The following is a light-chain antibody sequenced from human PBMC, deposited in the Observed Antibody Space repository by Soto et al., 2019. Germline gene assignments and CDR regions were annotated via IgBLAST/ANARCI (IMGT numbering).Light chain of an antibody. V-gene: IGKV3-15*01. CDR3: QQYNNWPWT. CDR1: QSVSSN. CDR2: GPS. Sequence: EIVMTQSPATLSVSPGERGTLSCRASQSVSSNLAWYQQKPGQAPRLLIYGPSTRATGIPARFSGSGSGTEFTLTISSLQSEDFAVYYCQQYNNWPWTFGQGTKVEIK. J-gene: IGKJ1*01.